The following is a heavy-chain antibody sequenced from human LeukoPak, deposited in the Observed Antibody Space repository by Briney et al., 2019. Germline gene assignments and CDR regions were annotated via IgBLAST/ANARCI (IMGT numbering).Heavy chain of an antibody. CDR3: ASKVAVAGTITSSRDAFDI. V-gene: IGHV3-30*02. CDR1: GFTLSQYG. J-gene: IGHJ3*02. Sequence: GGSLRLPCVASGFTLSQYGMHWVRQAPGKGLEWVAFLRFDGGDQSYADSVKGRFTISRDNSKNTLYLQMNSLRAEDTAVYYCASKVAVAGTITSSRDAFDIWGQGTMVTVSS. CDR2: LRFDGGDQ. D-gene: IGHD6-19*01.